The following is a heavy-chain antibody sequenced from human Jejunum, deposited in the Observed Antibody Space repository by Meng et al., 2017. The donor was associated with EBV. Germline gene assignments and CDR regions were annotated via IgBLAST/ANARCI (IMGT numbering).Heavy chain of an antibody. CDR2: INNDGSDT. J-gene: IGHJ5*02. CDR1: GFMFSNYW. CDR3: ARDKPHNWFDP. V-gene: IGHV3-74*01. Sequence: EEELVESGGGLVQPGGSLGLSCAASGFMFSNYWMHWVRQVPGKGLVWVSRINNDGSDTIYADSVKGRFTTSRDNAKNTLYLQMNSLRIEDTAVYFCARDKPHNWFDPWGQGTLVTVSS.